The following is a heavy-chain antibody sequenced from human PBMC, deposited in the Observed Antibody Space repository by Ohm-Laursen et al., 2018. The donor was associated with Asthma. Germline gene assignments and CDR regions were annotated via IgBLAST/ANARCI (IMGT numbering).Heavy chain of an antibody. D-gene: IGHD3-16*01. V-gene: IGHV3-48*01. CDR1: EFTFSLYS. CDR2: ISSSSSTI. Sequence: GSLRLSCAASEFTFSLYSMNWVRQAPGKGLEWVSYISSSSSTIYYADSVKGRFTISRDNAKNSLYLQMNNLRAEDAAIYYCAREWGGMDVWGQGTKVTVSS. J-gene: IGHJ6*02. CDR3: AREWGGMDV.